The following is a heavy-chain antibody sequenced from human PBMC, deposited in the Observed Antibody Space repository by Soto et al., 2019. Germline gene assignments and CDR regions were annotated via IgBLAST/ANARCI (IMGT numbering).Heavy chain of an antibody. D-gene: IGHD4-17*01. Sequence: ASVKVSCKASGYTFTSYGISWVRQAPGQGLEWMGWISAYNGNTNYAQKLQGRVTMTTDTSTSTAYMELRSLRSDDTAVYYCARDGTVEDYYYGMDVWGQGTTVTVSS. J-gene: IGHJ6*02. V-gene: IGHV1-18*01. CDR2: ISAYNGNT. CDR3: ARDGTVEDYYYGMDV. CDR1: GYTFTSYG.